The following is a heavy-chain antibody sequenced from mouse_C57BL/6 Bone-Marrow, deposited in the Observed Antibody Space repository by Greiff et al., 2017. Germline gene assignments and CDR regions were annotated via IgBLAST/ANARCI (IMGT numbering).Heavy chain of an antibody. D-gene: IGHD3-2*02. CDR1: GFNITDYY. J-gene: IGHJ2*01. CDR3: ATAAQATADY. Sequence: EVQLQQSGAELVKPGASVKLSCTASGFNITDYYMHWVKQRPEQGLEWIGRIDPEDGETKYAPKFQGKATITADTSSNTAYLQLSSLTSEDAAVYCCATAAQATADYWGQGTTLTVSS. V-gene: IGHV14-2*01. CDR2: IDPEDGET.